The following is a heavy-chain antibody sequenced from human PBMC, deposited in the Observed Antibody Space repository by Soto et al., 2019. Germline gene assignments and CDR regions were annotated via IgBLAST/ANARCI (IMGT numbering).Heavy chain of an antibody. Sequence: QVRLVESGRGVVQPGRSLRLTCVASGFTLSSYGMHWVRQAPGKGLEWVAVISYDGSNTYYADSVKGRFTISRDKSKNTLYLQMNGLRAEDTAVYYCARQLGMGAFDIWGQGTMVTVSS. J-gene: IGHJ3*02. D-gene: IGHD7-27*01. V-gene: IGHV3-30*03. CDR1: GFTLSSYG. CDR2: ISYDGSNT. CDR3: ARQLGMGAFDI.